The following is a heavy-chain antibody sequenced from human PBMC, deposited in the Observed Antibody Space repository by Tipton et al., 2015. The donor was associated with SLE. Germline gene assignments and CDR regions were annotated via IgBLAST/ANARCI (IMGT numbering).Heavy chain of an antibody. CDR2: IYPADSDT. Sequence: VQLVQSGAEVKKAGESLQISCKGPEYSLTNYWIGWVRQLPGKGLEWMGVIYPADSDTRYSPSFQVHVTISADTSTDTAYLQWSSLKASDSGMYYCARRPSGYFPFETWGQGTLVTVSS. V-gene: IGHV5-51*03. J-gene: IGHJ5*02. D-gene: IGHD5-18*01. CDR1: EYSLTNYW. CDR3: ARRPSGYFPFET.